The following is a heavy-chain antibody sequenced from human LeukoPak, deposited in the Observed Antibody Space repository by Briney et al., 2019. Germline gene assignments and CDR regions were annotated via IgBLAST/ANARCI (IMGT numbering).Heavy chain of an antibody. CDR2: ISGDSRYI. V-gene: IGHV3-21*01. Sequence: GASLRLSCAASGFTFGSYKKNWVRQAPGKGLEWVSSISGDSRYIYYADSLKGRFTISRDNAKNSLHLQMNSLRAEDTAVYYCVRDPGTVADTYFDYWGPGTLVTVSS. J-gene: IGHJ4*02. CDR1: GFTFGSYK. CDR3: VRDPGTVADTYFDY. D-gene: IGHD6-19*01.